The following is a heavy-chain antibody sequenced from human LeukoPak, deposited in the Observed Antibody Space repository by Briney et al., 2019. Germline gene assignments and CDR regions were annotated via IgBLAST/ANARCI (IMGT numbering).Heavy chain of an antibody. V-gene: IGHV3-7*01. Sequence: SGGSLRLSCAASGFTFSSYWMSWVRQAPGKGLERVANIKQDGSEKYYVDSVKGRFTISRDNAKNSLYLQMNSLRAEDTAVYYCARVSRDFYSNYYYYYGMDVWGQGTTVTVSS. CDR1: GFTFSSYW. D-gene: IGHD4-11*01. CDR3: ARVSRDFYSNYYYYYGMDV. J-gene: IGHJ6*02. CDR2: IKQDGSEK.